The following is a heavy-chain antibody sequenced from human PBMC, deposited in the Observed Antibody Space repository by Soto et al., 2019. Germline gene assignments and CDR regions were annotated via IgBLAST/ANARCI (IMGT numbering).Heavy chain of an antibody. V-gene: IGHV3-23*01. D-gene: IGHD3-3*01. J-gene: IGHJ4*02. CDR1: GVTFSSFA. CDR3: AKAETYDFWSGLHFDY. Sequence: GGSLRLSCVASGVTFSSFAMSWVRQAPGKGLEWVSTISGSGGSTYCADSVKGRLAISRDNSKNTLSLHINSLRAEDTAVYYCAKAETYDFWSGLHFDYWGQGTLVTVSS. CDR2: ISGSGGST.